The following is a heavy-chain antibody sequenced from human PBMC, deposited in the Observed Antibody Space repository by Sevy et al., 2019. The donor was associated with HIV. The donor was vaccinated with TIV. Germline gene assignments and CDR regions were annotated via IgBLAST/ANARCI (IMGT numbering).Heavy chain of an antibody. CDR2: ISYDGSNK. Sequence: GGSQRLSCAASGFTFSSYAMHWVRQAPGKGLEWVAVISYDGSNKYYADSVKGRFTISRDNSKNTLYLQMNSLRAEDTAVYYCAREFGEFKYYYYYYGMDVWGQGTTVTVSS. CDR3: AREFGEFKYYYYYYGMDV. D-gene: IGHD3-10*01. CDR1: GFTFSSYA. V-gene: IGHV3-30-3*01. J-gene: IGHJ6*02.